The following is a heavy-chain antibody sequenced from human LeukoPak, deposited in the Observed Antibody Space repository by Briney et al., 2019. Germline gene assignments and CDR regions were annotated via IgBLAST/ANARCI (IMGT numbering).Heavy chain of an antibody. D-gene: IGHD6-19*01. Sequence: GGSLRLSCAASGFTSSSYEMNWVRQAPGKGLEWVSYISSSGSTIYYADSVKGRFTISRDNAKNSLYLQMNSLRAEDTAVYYCARDSSGWYPSLDYWGQGTLVTVSS. CDR3: ARDSSGWYPSLDY. J-gene: IGHJ4*02. CDR2: ISSSGSTI. V-gene: IGHV3-48*03. CDR1: GFTSSSYE.